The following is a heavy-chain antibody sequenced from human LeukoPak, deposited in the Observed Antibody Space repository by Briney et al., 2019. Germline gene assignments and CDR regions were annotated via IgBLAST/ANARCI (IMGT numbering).Heavy chain of an antibody. CDR1: GGTFSSYA. Sequence: ASVKVSCKASGGTFSSYAISWVRQAPGQGLEWMGGIIPIFGTANYAQKFQGRVTITADKSTSTAYMELSSLRSEDTAVYYCARDGYSSPEGYMDVWGKGTTVTVSS. CDR3: ARDGYSSPEGYMDV. J-gene: IGHJ6*03. D-gene: IGHD2-2*03. CDR2: IIPIFGTA. V-gene: IGHV1-69*06.